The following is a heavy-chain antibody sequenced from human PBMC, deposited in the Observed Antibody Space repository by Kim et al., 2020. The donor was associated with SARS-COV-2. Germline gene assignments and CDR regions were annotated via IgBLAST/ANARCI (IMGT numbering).Heavy chain of an antibody. CDR1: GYSFTSYW. J-gene: IGHJ3*02. V-gene: IGHV5-51*01. Sequence: GESLKISCKGSGYSFTSYWIGWVRQMPGKGLEWMGIIYPGDSDTRYSPSFQGQVTISADKSISTAYLQWSSLKASDTAMYYCARSTDSQTRITIFGVVIDVFDIWGQGTMVTVSS. CDR2: IYPGDSDT. D-gene: IGHD3-3*01. CDR3: ARSTDSQTRITIFGVVIDVFDI.